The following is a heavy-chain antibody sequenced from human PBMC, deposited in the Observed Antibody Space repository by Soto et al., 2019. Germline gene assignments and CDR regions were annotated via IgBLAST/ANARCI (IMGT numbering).Heavy chain of an antibody. J-gene: IGHJ4*02. CDR3: AREPPCYDSSGYYPY. CDR1: GFTFSSYW. CDR2: IKQDGSEK. D-gene: IGHD3-22*01. Sequence: EVQLVESGGGLVQPGGSLRLSCAASGFTFSSYWMSWVRQAPGKGLEWVANIKQDGSEKYYVDSVKGRFTISRDNAKNSLYLQMNSLRAEDTAVYYCAREPPCYDSSGYYPYWGQGTLVTVSS. V-gene: IGHV3-7*01.